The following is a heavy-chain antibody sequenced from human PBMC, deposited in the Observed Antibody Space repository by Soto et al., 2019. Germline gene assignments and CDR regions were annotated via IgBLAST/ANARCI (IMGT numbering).Heavy chain of an antibody. CDR3: AKDRNGDGDYDPFDY. J-gene: IGHJ4*02. D-gene: IGHD4-17*01. Sequence: EVQLLESGGGLVQPGGSLRLSCAASGFTFSSYAMRWVRQAPGKGLEWVSAISGSGGSTYYADSVKGRFTISRDNSKNTLYLQMNSVRAEDADVYYCAKDRNGDGDYDPFDYWGQGTLVTVSS. V-gene: IGHV3-23*01. CDR2: ISGSGGST. CDR1: GFTFSSYA.